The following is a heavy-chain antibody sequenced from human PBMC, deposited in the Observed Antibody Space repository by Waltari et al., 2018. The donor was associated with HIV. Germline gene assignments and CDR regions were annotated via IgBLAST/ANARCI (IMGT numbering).Heavy chain of an antibody. CDR2: ISHTGAT. J-gene: IGHJ4*02. V-gene: IGHV4-34*02. Sequence: VQLQQWGGGLFNSSRTLSLPCAVYGGSFNGFFWTWLRQPPGRGLEWIGEISHTGATADNPSRGGRVTVSLDTAKNQFFVTLRSLTVAVTATYFCARGRRPYHNLFTGYTFYFDSWGRGS. CDR1: GGSFNGFF. D-gene: IGHD3-9*01. CDR3: ARGRRPYHNLFTGYTFYFDS.